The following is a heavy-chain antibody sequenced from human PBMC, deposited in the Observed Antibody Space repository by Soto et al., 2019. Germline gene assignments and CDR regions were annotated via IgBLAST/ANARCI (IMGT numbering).Heavy chain of an antibody. Sequence: GGSLRLSCAASGFTFSSYSMNWVRQAPGKGLEWVSSISSSSSYIYYADSVKGRFTISRDNAKNSLYLQMDSLRAEDTAVYYCARDRPYYYDSSGPSFDYWGQGTLVTVSS. CDR2: ISSSSSYI. CDR3: ARDRPYYYDSSGPSFDY. CDR1: GFTFSSYS. D-gene: IGHD3-22*01. V-gene: IGHV3-21*01. J-gene: IGHJ4*02.